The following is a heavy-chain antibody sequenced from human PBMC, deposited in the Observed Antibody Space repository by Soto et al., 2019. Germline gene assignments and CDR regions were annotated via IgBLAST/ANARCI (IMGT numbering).Heavy chain of an antibody. D-gene: IGHD6-13*01. CDR3: ARDSVWIAAAGTRLGRWFDP. CDR1: GYTFTGYY. V-gene: IGHV1-2*04. J-gene: IGHJ5*02. Sequence: ASVKVSCKASGYTFTGYYMDWVRQAPGQGLEWMGWINPNSGGTNYAQKFQGWVTMTRDTSISTAYMELSRLRSDDTAVYYCARDSVWIAAAGTRLGRWFDPWGQGTLVTVSS. CDR2: INPNSGGT.